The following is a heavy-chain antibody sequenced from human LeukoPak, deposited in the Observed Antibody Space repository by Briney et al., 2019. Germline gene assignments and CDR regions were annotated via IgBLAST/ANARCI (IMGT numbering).Heavy chain of an antibody. CDR3: AKPFSSGWYNGGHNWFDP. V-gene: IGHV3-48*03. D-gene: IGHD6-19*01. CDR1: GFTFSSYE. Sequence: QPGGSLRLSCAASGFTFSSYEMNWVRQAPGKGLEWISYISSSGSTIYYADSVKGRFTISRDNAKNSLYLQMNSLRAEDTAVYYCAKPFSSGWYNGGHNWFDPWGQGTLVTVSS. J-gene: IGHJ5*02. CDR2: ISSSGSTI.